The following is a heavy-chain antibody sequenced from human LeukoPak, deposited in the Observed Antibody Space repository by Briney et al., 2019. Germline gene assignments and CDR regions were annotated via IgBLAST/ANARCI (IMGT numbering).Heavy chain of an antibody. D-gene: IGHD2-21*01. J-gene: IGHJ4*02. CDR2: IHYSGGT. V-gene: IGHV4-59*01. CDR3: ARLQGDSTAVFDY. CDR1: GGSISGEY. Sequence: SETLSLTCSVSGGSISGEYWSWIRQPPGKGLEWVAYIHYSGGTNYNPSLKSRVTISVDTPKNQFSLRLTSVTAADTAVYYCARLQGDSTAVFDYWGRGTLVSVSS.